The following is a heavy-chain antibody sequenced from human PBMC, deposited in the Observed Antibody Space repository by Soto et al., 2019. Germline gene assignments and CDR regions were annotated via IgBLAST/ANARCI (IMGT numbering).Heavy chain of an antibody. CDR3: ARGQEGIVATH. D-gene: IGHD5-12*01. Sequence: QVQLQQWGAGLLKPSETLSLTCAVNGGSLTGYYWSWIRQPPGKGLAWIGAIKDGGSTNYSPSLRGRATISSDTSNNQFSLKLNSVTAADTAVYYCARGQEGIVATHWDQGALVTVSS. V-gene: IGHV4-34*01. J-gene: IGHJ4*02. CDR1: GGSLTGYY. CDR2: IKDGGST.